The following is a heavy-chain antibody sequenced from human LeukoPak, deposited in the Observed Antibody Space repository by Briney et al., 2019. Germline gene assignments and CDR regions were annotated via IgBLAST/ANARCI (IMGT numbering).Heavy chain of an antibody. J-gene: IGHJ4*02. V-gene: IGHV4-4*07. CDR1: GGSIRSYY. D-gene: IGHD6-19*01. CDR3: ARHSSDYYGPFDY. CDR2: IYTSGST. Sequence: EASETLSLTCTVSGGSIRSYYWSWIRQPAGEGMEWIGRIYTSGSTNYNPSLKSRVTMSVDTSKNQFSLKLSSVTAADTAVYFCARHSSDYYGPFDYWGQGTLVTVSS.